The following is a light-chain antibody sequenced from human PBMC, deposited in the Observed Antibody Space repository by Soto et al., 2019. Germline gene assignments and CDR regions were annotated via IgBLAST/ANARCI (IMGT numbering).Light chain of an antibody. CDR2: AAS. J-gene: IGKJ3*01. Sequence: IQLTQSPSSLSASVGDRVTITCRASQGISSYLAWYQQKPGKAPKLLIYAASTLQSGVPSRFSGSGSGTDFTLNISSLQPEDFATYYCQQLNSYPRVTFGPGTKVDIK. CDR3: QQLNSYPRVT. V-gene: IGKV1-9*01. CDR1: QGISSY.